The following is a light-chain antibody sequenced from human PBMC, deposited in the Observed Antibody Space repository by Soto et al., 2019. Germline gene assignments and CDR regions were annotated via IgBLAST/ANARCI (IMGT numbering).Light chain of an antibody. CDR1: SSDVGAYDY. V-gene: IGLV2-8*01. Sequence: SALTQPPSASGSPGQSVTISCTGTSSDVGAYDYVSWYQQHPGKAPKLMIYEISKRPSGVPDRFSGSKSGNTASLTVSGLQAEDEADYYCSSFAGSNNFPYVFGTGTKVTVL. CDR2: EIS. CDR3: SSFAGSNNFPYV. J-gene: IGLJ1*01.